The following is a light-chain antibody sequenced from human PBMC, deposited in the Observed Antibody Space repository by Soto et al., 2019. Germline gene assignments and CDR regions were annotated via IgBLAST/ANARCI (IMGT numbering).Light chain of an antibody. CDR3: QQYYSYPRT. J-gene: IGKJ1*01. V-gene: IGKV1-8*01. CDR1: QGIRSY. CDR2: AAS. Sequence: AIRMTQSTSSFSASTGDRVTITCRASQGIRSYLAFYQQKPGKAPKLLIYAASTLQSGVPSRFSGSGSGADFTLTISSLQSEDFATYYCQQYYSYPRTFGQGTKVEIK.